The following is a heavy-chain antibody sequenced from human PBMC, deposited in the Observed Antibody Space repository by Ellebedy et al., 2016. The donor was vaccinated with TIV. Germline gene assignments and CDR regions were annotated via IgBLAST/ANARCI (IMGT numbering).Heavy chain of an antibody. CDR2: THYTGNS. CDR3: ARIFVGDPDYYYMDV. D-gene: IGHD4-17*01. V-gene: IGHV4-59*12. J-gene: IGHJ6*03. Sequence: SETLSLXCSVSAPSISLYYWSWIRQPPGKGLECIGYTHYTGNSNFNPSLTSRLTMSVDPSKNQVSLDLNSVTAADTAVYYCARIFVGDPDYYYMDVWGKGTTVTVSS. CDR1: APSISLYY.